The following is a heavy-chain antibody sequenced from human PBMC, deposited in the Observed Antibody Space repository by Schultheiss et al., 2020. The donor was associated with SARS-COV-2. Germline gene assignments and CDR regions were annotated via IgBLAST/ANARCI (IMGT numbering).Heavy chain of an antibody. J-gene: IGHJ6*02. Sequence: SETLSLTCTVSGGSVSSGSYYWSWIRQPPGKGLEWIGYIYYSGSTNYNPSLKSRVTISVDTSKNQFSLKLSSVTAADTAVYYCARSERYFDLDVWGQGTTVTVSS. D-gene: IGHD3-9*01. CDR3: ARSERYFDLDV. CDR1: GGSVSSGSYY. CDR2: IYYSGST. V-gene: IGHV4-61*01.